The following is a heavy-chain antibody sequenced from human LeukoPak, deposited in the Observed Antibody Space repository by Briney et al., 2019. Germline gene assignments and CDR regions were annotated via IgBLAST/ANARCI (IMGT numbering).Heavy chain of an antibody. CDR3: ARHRYREDWFGP. Sequence: GESLKISCKGSGYSFTSYWIGWVRPVPGKGLEWIGIIYPGESDTRYGPSFQGQGTIPPDKSISTDYLQWSSLKASDTAIYYCARHRYREDWFGPWGQGTLVTVSS. D-gene: IGHD5-12*01. V-gene: IGHV5-51*01. J-gene: IGHJ5*02. CDR2: IYPGESDT. CDR1: GYSFTSYW.